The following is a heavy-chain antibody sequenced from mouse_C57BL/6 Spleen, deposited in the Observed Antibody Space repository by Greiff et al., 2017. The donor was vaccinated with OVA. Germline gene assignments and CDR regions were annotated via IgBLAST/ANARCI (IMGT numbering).Heavy chain of an antibody. J-gene: IGHJ4*01. D-gene: IGHD2-4*01. V-gene: IGHV3-6*01. CDR2: ISYDGSN. CDR1: GYSITSGYY. Sequence: VQLQQSGPGLVKPSQSLSLTCSVTGYSITSGYYWNWIRQFPGNKLEWMGYISYDGSNNYNPSLKNRISITRDTSKNQFFLKLNSVTTEDTATYYCARDPKIYDYDEGMDYWGQGTSVTVSS. CDR3: ARDPKIYDYDEGMDY.